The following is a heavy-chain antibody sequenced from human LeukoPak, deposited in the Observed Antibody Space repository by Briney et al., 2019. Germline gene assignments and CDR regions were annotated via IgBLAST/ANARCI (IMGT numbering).Heavy chain of an antibody. V-gene: IGHV4-39*07. CDR3: ARGATGYFDWLLMGLDY. J-gene: IGHJ4*02. CDR1: GGSISSSSFY. Sequence: SETLSLTCSVSGGSISSSSFYWGWIRQSPGKGLELIGGVSYTGSTYYNPSLKSRVTMSVDTSQNQFSLRLSSVTAADTAVYFCARGATGYFDWLLMGLDYWGLGTLVTVSS. D-gene: IGHD3-9*01. CDR2: VSYTGST.